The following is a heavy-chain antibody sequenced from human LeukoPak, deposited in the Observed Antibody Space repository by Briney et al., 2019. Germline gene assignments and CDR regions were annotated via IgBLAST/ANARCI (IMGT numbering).Heavy chain of an antibody. CDR1: GGSISSYY. CDR2: IYYSGST. D-gene: IGHD3-22*01. Sequence: PAETLSLTCSVSGGSISSYYWSWIRQPPGRGLEWIGYIYYSGSTNYNPSLKRRATISVDTSKNLFSLKLSSVTAADTAVFYCARHLSDHYDSRRYYFDSWG. CDR3: ARHLSDHYDSRRYYFDS. V-gene: IGHV4-59*08. J-gene: IGHJ4*01.